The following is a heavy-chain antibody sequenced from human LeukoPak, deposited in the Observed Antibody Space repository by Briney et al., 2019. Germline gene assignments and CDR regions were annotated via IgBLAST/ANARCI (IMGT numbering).Heavy chain of an antibody. D-gene: IGHD2-15*01. V-gene: IGHV1-18*01. CDR3: ARDHCSGGSCYPN. J-gene: IGHJ4*02. Sequence: GASVKVSCKASGYTFTSYGTSWVRQAPGQGLEWMGWISAYNGNTNYAQKLQGRVTVTTDTSTSTAYMELRSLRSDDTAVYYCARDHCSGGSCYPNWGQGTLVTVSS. CDR2: ISAYNGNT. CDR1: GYTFTSYG.